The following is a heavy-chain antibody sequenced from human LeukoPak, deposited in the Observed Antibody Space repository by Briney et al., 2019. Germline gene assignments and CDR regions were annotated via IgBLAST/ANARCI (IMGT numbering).Heavy chain of an antibody. CDR1: GYTFTNNY. Sequence: VASVTVSCKASGYTFTNNYINWVRQAPGQGLEWVGWINPNSGDTNYVQKLQGRVTITRDTSISTVYMELSSLTSDDTAVYYCSRGWATRSTGPYFDYWGQGALVTVSS. V-gene: IGHV1-2*02. CDR3: SRGWATRSTGPYFDY. D-gene: IGHD1-14*01. J-gene: IGHJ4*02. CDR2: INPNSGDT.